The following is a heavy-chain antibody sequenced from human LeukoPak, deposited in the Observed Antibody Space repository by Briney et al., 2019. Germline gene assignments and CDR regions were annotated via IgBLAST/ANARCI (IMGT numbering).Heavy chain of an antibody. Sequence: ASVTVSCKASGYTFTNYGISWVRQAPGQGLEWMGWINPYNGNTNYALKLQGRATVTTDTSTSTAYVELRSLRSDDTAVYYCAKPDSGGYFLFDSWGQGTLVTVSS. D-gene: IGHD3-22*01. J-gene: IGHJ4*02. CDR3: AKPDSGGYFLFDS. CDR1: GYTFTNYG. V-gene: IGHV1-18*01. CDR2: INPYNGNT.